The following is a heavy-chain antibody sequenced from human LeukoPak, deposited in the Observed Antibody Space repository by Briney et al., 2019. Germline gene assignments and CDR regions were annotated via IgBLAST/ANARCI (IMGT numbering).Heavy chain of an antibody. J-gene: IGHJ4*02. CDR1: GGSISSNSYY. V-gene: IGHV4-39*01. D-gene: IGHD4-23*01. CDR3: ARASVVSYYFDY. CDR2: IYYTGST. Sequence: PSETLSLTCTVSGGSISSNSYYWGWIRQPPRKGLEWIGSIYYTGSTYYNPSLKSRVTISVDTSKNQFSLKLSSVTAADTAVYYCARASVVSYYFDYWGQGTLVTVSS.